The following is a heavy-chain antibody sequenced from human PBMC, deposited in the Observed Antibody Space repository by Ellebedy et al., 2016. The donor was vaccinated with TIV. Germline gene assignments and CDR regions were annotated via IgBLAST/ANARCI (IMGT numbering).Heavy chain of an antibody. Sequence: SETLSLXXAVYGGSFSGYYWGWIRQPPGKGLEWIGSIYYSGSTYYNPSLKSRVTISVDTSKNQFSLKLSSVTAADTAVYYCARGVKIGKCAFDIWGQGTMVTVSS. CDR2: IYYSGST. CDR3: ARGVKIGKCAFDI. J-gene: IGHJ3*02. CDR1: GGSFSGYY. V-gene: IGHV4-34*01.